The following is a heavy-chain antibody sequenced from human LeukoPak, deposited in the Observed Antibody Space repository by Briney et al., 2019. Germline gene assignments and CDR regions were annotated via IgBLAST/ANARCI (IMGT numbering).Heavy chain of an antibody. CDR2: IRYDGSNK. V-gene: IGHV3-30*02. CDR1: GFTFNTYA. CDR3: AKDRTRELTAFDY. J-gene: IGHJ4*02. D-gene: IGHD1-7*01. Sequence: GGSLRLSCAASGFTFNTYAMHWVRQPPGKGLEWVAFIRYDGSNKYYADSVKGRFTISRDNSKNTLYLQMNSLRAEDTAVYYCAKDRTRELTAFDYWGRGTLVTVSS.